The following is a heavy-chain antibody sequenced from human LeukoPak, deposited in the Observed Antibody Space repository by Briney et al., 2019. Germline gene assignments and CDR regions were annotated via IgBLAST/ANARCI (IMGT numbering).Heavy chain of an antibody. Sequence: GSPRLSCAASGFTFSSYAMSWVRQGPGKGLGWVSTINAAGGNTYYADSVKGRFTIPRDNSKNTLYLQMNSLSAEDTAVYICTKMYYDSGAYKYALHVWGQGTMVAVSS. V-gene: IGHV3-23*01. CDR3: TKMYYDSGAYKYALHV. J-gene: IGHJ3*01. D-gene: IGHD3-22*01. CDR1: GFTFSSYA. CDR2: INAAGGNT.